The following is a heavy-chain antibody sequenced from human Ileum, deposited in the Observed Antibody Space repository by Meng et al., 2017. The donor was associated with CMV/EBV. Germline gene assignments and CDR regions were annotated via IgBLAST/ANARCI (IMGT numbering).Heavy chain of an antibody. CDR1: CTFSDYA. V-gene: IGHV1-69*05. CDR3: ARDRARAIFGVVHLDY. D-gene: IGHD3-3*01. Sequence: CTFSDYAINWVRQAPGQGLEWMGGSIPIFGTTYFAQNFQGRVTITTDESTGTAFLEVSSLRSEDTAVYYCARDRARAIFGVVHLDYWGQGTLVTVSS. CDR2: SIPIFGTT. J-gene: IGHJ4*02.